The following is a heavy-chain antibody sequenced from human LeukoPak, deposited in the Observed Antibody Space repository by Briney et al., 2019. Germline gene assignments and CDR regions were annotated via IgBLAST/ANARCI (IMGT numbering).Heavy chain of an antibody. Sequence: PGGSLRLSCAASGFTLTSFGMHWVRQAPGKGLEWVAVISYDGSNKYYADSVKGRFTISRDNSKNTLYLQMNSLRAEDTAVYYCARETIVGATVNWFDPWGQGTLVTVSS. V-gene: IGHV3-30*03. D-gene: IGHD1-26*01. J-gene: IGHJ5*02. CDR1: GFTLTSFG. CDR2: ISYDGSNK. CDR3: ARETIVGATVNWFDP.